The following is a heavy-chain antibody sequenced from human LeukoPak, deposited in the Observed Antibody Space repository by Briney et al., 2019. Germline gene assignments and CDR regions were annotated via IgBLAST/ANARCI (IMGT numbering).Heavy chain of an antibody. J-gene: IGHJ4*02. D-gene: IGHD3-16*01. Sequence: SETLSLTCTVSGGSISSYYWSWIRQPPGKGLEWIGYIYYSGSTNHNPSLKSRVTISVDTSKNQFSLKLSSVTAADTAVYYCARVDFVGGYFDYWGQGTLVTVSS. CDR2: IYYSGST. CDR3: ARVDFVGGYFDY. V-gene: IGHV4-59*01. CDR1: GGSISSYY.